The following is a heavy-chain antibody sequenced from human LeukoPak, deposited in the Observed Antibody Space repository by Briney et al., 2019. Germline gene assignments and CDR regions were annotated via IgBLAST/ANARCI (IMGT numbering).Heavy chain of an antibody. CDR3: AKGPIQDYGDFYFDY. D-gene: IGHD4-17*01. J-gene: IGHJ4*02. CDR2: IQFHGASR. CDR1: GFTFSSFG. Sequence: GGSLRLSCAASGFTFSSFGMHWVRQAPGKGLEWVAYIQFHGASRFYADSVKGRFTISRDNSKNTLYLQMNNLRPEDTAVYYCAKGPIQDYGDFYFDYWGQGALVTV. V-gene: IGHV3-30*02.